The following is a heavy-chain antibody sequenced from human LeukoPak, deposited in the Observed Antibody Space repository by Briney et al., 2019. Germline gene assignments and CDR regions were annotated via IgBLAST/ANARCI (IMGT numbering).Heavy chain of an antibody. Sequence: SETLSLTCAVYGGSFSGYYWSWIRQPPGKGLEWIGEINHSGSTYYNPSLKSRVTISVDMSKNQFSLKLSSVTAADTAVYYCARTPYYDFWSGPQPAWFDPWGQGTLVTVSS. CDR1: GGSFSGYY. CDR3: ARTPYYDFWSGPQPAWFDP. V-gene: IGHV4-34*01. D-gene: IGHD3-3*01. J-gene: IGHJ5*02. CDR2: INHSGST.